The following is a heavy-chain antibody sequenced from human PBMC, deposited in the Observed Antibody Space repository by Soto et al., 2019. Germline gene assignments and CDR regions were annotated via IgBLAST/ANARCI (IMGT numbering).Heavy chain of an antibody. CDR3: ARGRYGDY. V-gene: IGHV1-18*01. Sequence: QVHLVQSGAEVKKPGASVKVSCKASGYTFTSYGITWVRQAPGQGLEWMGWISAHNGNTDYAQKLEGRVLVTRDTSTSTAYMELRSLRSDDTAVYYCARGRYGDYWGQGALVTVSS. CDR2: ISAHNGNT. J-gene: IGHJ4*02. D-gene: IGHD1-1*01. CDR1: GYTFTSYG.